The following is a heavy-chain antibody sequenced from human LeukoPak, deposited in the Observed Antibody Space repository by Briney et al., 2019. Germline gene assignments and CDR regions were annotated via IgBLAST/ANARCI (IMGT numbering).Heavy chain of an antibody. CDR2: INHSGST. J-gene: IGHJ6*03. D-gene: IGHD1-26*01. CDR1: GGSFSGYY. V-gene: IGHV4-34*01. CDR3: ASQVGRYYYYYMDV. Sequence: SETLSLTCAVYGGSFSGYYWSWIRQPPGKGLEWIGEINHSGSTNYNPSLKSRVTISVDTSKNQFSLKLSSVTAADTAVYYCASQVGRYYYYYMDVWGKGTTVTVSS.